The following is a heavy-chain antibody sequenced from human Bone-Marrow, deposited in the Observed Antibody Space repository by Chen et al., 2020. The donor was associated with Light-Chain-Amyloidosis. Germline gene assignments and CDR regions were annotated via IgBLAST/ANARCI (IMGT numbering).Heavy chain of an antibody. V-gene: IGHV5-51*01. CDR1: GYTCPNYW. D-gene: IGHD5-12*01. Sequence: EVQLEQSGPAVKKPGESLKISCKGAGYTCPNYWSGWVRQMPGKGLEWMGVIYPDDSDARYSPSFEGQVTISADKSITTAYLQWRSLKASDTAMYYCARRRDGYNFDYWGQGTLVTVSS. CDR3: ARRRDGYNFDY. J-gene: IGHJ4*02. CDR2: IYPDDSDA.